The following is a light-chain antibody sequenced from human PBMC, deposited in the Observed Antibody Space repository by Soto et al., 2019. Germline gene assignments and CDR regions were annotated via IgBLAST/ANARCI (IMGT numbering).Light chain of an antibody. CDR3: VSYATSTTPYV. V-gene: IGLV2-14*01. CDR2: EVT. CDR1: SSDVGSFNY. Sequence: QSVLTQPASVSGSPGQSITISCTATSSDVGSFNYVSWYQHHPGKAPKLMIYEVTSRPSGVSNRFSGSKSGNTASLTISGLQAEDEADYYCVSYATSTTPYVFGSGTKLTVL. J-gene: IGLJ1*01.